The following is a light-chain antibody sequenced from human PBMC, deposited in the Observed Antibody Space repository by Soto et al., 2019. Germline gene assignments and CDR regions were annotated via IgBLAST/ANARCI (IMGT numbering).Light chain of an antibody. V-gene: IGKV1-12*01. CDR3: PQSSSHPRP. CDR1: QGISIW. J-gene: IGKJ1*01. Sequence: IHMNQSASAVSASVVYRVTITFLAIQGISIWLAWYHQKPGKAPKILIYAASTLQSGVPSRFIGSGSGTDFTLTISCLQSEDFATYYSPQSSSHPRPSGQRTK. CDR2: AAS.